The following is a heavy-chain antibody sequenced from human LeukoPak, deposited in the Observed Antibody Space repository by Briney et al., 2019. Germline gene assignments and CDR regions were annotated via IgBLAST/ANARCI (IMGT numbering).Heavy chain of an antibody. CDR3: AKEPLIQLLGYYFDY. D-gene: IGHD5-18*01. Sequence: GASVKVSCKASGYTFTSYYMHWVRQAPGQGLEWMGIINPSGGSTSYAQKFQGRVTMTRDTSTSTVYMELSSLRSEDTAVYYCAKEPLIQLLGYYFDYWGQGTLVTVSS. V-gene: IGHV1-46*01. CDR1: GYTFTSYY. J-gene: IGHJ4*02. CDR2: INPSGGST.